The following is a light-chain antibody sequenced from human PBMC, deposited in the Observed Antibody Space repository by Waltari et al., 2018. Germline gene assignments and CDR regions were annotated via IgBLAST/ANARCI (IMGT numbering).Light chain of an antibody. CDR2: DGS. CDR1: QNIGNN. J-gene: IGKJ4*01. CDR3: QNRRNWPLLT. V-gene: IGKV3-11*01. Sequence: EVVLTQSPATLSLSPGDRATLSCRASQNIGNNLAWYQQKPGQAPRLFMNDGSNRATGVPARFSGSGSGTDFTLTISSLEPEDFAVYYCQNRRNWPLLTFGGGTKVEIK.